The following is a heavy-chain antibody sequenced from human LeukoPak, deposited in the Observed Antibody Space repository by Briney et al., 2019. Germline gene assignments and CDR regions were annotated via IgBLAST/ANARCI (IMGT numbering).Heavy chain of an antibody. CDR2: IYYSGST. CDR3: ARDCGGSSDCFDY. CDR1: GGSISSYY. J-gene: IGHJ4*02. Sequence: SETLSLTCTVSGGSISSYYWSWIRQPPGKGLEWIGYIYYSGSTNYNPSLKSRVTISVDTSKNQFSLKLSSVTAADTAVYYCARDCGGSSDCFDYWGQGTLVTVSS. D-gene: IGHD3-22*01. V-gene: IGHV4-59*01.